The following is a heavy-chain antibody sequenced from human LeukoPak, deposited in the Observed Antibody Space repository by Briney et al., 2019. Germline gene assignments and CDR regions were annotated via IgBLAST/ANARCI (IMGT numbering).Heavy chain of an antibody. Sequence: SETLSLTCAVYGGSFSGCYWSWIRQPPGKGLEWIGEINHSGSTNYNPSLRSRVTISVDTSKNQFSLKLSSVTAADTAVYYCARRATNWGSFDYWGQGNPVTVSS. J-gene: IGHJ4*02. D-gene: IGHD7-27*01. CDR1: GGSFSGCY. CDR3: ARRATNWGSFDY. CDR2: INHSGST. V-gene: IGHV4-34*01.